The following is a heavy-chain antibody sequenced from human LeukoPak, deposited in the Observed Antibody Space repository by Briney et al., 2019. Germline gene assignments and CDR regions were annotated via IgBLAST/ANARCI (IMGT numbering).Heavy chain of an antibody. CDR2: IYYSGST. V-gene: IGHV4-39*01. D-gene: IGHD3-3*01. CDR3: ARTVITIASMDV. Sequence: SETLSLTCTVSGGSISSSSYYWGWIRQPPGKGLEWIGSIYYSGSTYYNPSLKSRATISVDTSKNQFSLKLSSVTAADTAVYYCARTVITIASMDVWGQGTTVTVSS. J-gene: IGHJ6*02. CDR1: GGSISSSSYY.